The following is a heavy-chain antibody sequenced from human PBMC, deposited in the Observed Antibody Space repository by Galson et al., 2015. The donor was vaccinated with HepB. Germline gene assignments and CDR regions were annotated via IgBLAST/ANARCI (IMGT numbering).Heavy chain of an antibody. Sequence: CTVSGGSISSGGYYWSWVRQPPGKGLEWIGHIYYSGSTYYNPSLKSRVTISVDTSKNQFSLKLSSVTAADTAVYYCARDYYDSSGYYYDYWGQGTLVTVSS. D-gene: IGHD3-22*01. CDR2: IYYSGST. CDR1: GGSISSGGYY. J-gene: IGHJ4*02. V-gene: IGHV4-30-4*08. CDR3: ARDYYDSSGYYYDY.